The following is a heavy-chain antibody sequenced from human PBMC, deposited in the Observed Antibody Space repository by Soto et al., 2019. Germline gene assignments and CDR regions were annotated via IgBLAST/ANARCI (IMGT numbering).Heavy chain of an antibody. V-gene: IGHV1-58*01. Sequence: SVKVSCKASGFTFTSSAVQWGRQARGQRLEWIGWIVVGSGNTNYAQKFQERVTITRDMSTSTAYMELSSLRSEDTAVYYCAADPLLLWLGEYSYYYGMDVWGQGTTVTGSS. CDR2: IVVGSGNT. J-gene: IGHJ6*02. CDR1: GFTFTSSA. CDR3: AADPLLLWLGEYSYYYGMDV. D-gene: IGHD3-10*01.